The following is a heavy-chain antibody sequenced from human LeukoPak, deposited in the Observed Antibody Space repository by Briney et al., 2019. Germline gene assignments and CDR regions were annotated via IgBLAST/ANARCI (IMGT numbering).Heavy chain of an antibody. V-gene: IGHV3-7*01. CDR1: GFTFSTYW. Sequence: PGGSLRLSCAASGFTFSTYWMSWVRQAPGKGLEWVANIKQDGSEKYYVDSVKGRFTISGDNAKNSLSLQMNSLRTEDTAVYYCARRQFNWGSAYDIWGQGTMVTVSS. CDR2: IKQDGSEK. D-gene: IGHD7-27*01. J-gene: IGHJ3*02. CDR3: ARRQFNWGSAYDI.